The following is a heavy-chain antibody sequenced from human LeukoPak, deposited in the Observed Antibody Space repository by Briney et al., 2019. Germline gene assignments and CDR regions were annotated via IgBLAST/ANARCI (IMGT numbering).Heavy chain of an antibody. Sequence: SETLSLTCTVSGGSISSYYWSWIRQPPGKGLEWIGYIYYSGSTNYNPSLKSRVTISVDKSKNQFSLKLSSVTAADTAVYYCARARRVCSSTSCYVDAFDIWGQGTMVTVSS. J-gene: IGHJ3*02. CDR1: GGSISSYY. D-gene: IGHD2-2*01. V-gene: IGHV4-59*01. CDR2: IYYSGST. CDR3: ARARRVCSSTSCYVDAFDI.